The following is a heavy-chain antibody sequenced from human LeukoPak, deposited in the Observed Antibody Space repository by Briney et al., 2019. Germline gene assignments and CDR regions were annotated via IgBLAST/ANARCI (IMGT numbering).Heavy chain of an antibody. D-gene: IGHD5-18*01. J-gene: IGHJ4*02. CDR3: ARVLRRGIQLWSYFDY. CDR1: GYTFTSYG. Sequence: RASVKVSCKASGYTFTSYGISWVRQAPGQGLEWMGWISAYNGNTNYAQKLQGRVTMTTDTSTSTAYMELRSLRSDDTAVYYCARVLRRGIQLWSYFDYWGQGTLVTVSS. V-gene: IGHV1-18*01. CDR2: ISAYNGNT.